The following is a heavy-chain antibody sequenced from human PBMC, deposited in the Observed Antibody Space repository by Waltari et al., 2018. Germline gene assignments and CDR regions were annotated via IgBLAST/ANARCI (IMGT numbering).Heavy chain of an antibody. J-gene: IGHJ6*02. CDR3: AKAPPQGGMDV. CDR2: ISGSVGST. CDR1: GFTFSSYA. Sequence: EVQLLESGGGVVQPGGSLRLSCAASGFTFSSYAMSWARQAPGKVLEWVSAISGSVGSTYYADSVKGRFTISRDNAKNTLYLQMNSLRAEDTAVYYCAKAPPQGGMDVWGQGTTVTVSS. V-gene: IGHV3-23*01.